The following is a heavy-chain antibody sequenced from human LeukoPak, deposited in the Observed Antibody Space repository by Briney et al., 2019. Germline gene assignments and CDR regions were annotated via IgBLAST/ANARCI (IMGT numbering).Heavy chain of an antibody. CDR3: ARRAIIQGTSALDF. CDR1: GYSFTSYW. Sequence: GESLKISCKGSGYSFTSYWIGWVRQMPGKGLEWMGIIYPRDSTTRYSPAFEGQVTISVDKSITTAYLQWSSLKASDTAMYYCARRAIIQGTSALDFWGQGTVVIVFS. V-gene: IGHV5-51*01. CDR2: IYPRDSTT. D-gene: IGHD3-3*01. J-gene: IGHJ4*02.